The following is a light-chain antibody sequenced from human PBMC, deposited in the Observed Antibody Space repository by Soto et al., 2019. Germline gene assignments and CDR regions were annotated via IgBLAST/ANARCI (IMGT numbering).Light chain of an antibody. CDR1: QSISSW. CDR2: KAS. Sequence: DIQMTQSPSTLSASVGDRVTITCRASQSISSWLAWYQQKSEKAPKLLIYKASTLQSGVPSRFSGSGSGTEFTLAISSLQPVDCATYSSHQYYYNWPLGPGPNVD. CDR3: HQYYYNWP. J-gene: IGKJ3*01. V-gene: IGKV1-5*03.